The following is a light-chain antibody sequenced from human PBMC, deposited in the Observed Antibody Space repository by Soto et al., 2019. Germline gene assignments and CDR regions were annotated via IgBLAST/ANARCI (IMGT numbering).Light chain of an antibody. V-gene: IGKV1-17*01. CDR2: DAP. Sequence: DIQMTQSPSSLSASVGDRFTITFRASQGIRNDLGWYQQKPGKAPKLLIYDAPSLESGVPSRFSGSGSGTEFTLTISSLQPDDFATYYCQQYDSYWSFGQGTKVDIK. CDR1: QGIRND. J-gene: IGKJ1*01. CDR3: QQYDSYWS.